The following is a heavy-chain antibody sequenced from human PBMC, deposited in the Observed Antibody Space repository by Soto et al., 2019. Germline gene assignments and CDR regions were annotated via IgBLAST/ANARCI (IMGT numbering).Heavy chain of an antibody. V-gene: IGHV4-31*03. CDR2: IYYSGST. Sequence: VQLQESGPGLVKPSQTLSLTCTVSGGSISSGGYYWSWSRQQPGKGLEWIGYIYYSGSTYYNPCLKSRVTISVDTSKNQFSLKLSSVTAADTAVYYCARSGYSYGPNPLLYWGQGTLVTVSS. CDR3: ARSGYSYGPNPLLY. J-gene: IGHJ4*02. CDR1: GGSISSGGYY. D-gene: IGHD5-18*01.